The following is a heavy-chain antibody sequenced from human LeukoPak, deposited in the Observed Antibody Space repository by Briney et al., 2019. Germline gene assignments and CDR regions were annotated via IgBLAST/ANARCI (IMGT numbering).Heavy chain of an antibody. CDR1: GFTFSDYY. CDR2: ISSSGSTI. D-gene: IGHD3-10*01. V-gene: IGHV3-11*01. Sequence: GRSLRLSCAASGFTFSDYYMSWIRQAPGKGLEWVSYISSSGSTIYYADSVKGRFTISRDNAKNSLYLQMNSLRAEDTAVYYCARDRWPMVRGVIHYWGQGTLVTVSS. CDR3: ARDRWPMVRGVIHY. J-gene: IGHJ4*02.